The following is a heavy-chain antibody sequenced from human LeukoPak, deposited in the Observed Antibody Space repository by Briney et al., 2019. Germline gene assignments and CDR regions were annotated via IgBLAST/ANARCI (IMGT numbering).Heavy chain of an antibody. Sequence: PGGSLRLSCAASGFTFNDYAMHWVRQAPGRGLEWAQLISYDGNNRYYADSVKGRFTISRDNSKNTLYLHMNSLRGEDTAIYSCARAPYRSGWYYFDFWGQGTLVTVSS. D-gene: IGHD6-19*01. CDR3: ARAPYRSGWYYFDF. J-gene: IGHJ4*02. CDR1: GFTFNDYA. CDR2: ISYDGNNR. V-gene: IGHV3-30-3*01.